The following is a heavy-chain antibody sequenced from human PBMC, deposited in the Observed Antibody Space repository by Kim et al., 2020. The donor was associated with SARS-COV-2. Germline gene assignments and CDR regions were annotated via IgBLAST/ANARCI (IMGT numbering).Heavy chain of an antibody. V-gene: IGHV4-39*01. J-gene: IGHJ3*02. D-gene: IGHD6-19*01. Sequence: SETLSLTCTVSGGSISSSSYYWGWIRQPPGKGLEWIGSIYYSGSTYYNPTLKSRVTISVDTSKNQFSLKLSSVTAADTAAYYCARPGIAVAGGRAFDIWG. CDR1: GGSISSSSYY. CDR3: ARPGIAVAGGRAFDI. CDR2: IYYSGST.